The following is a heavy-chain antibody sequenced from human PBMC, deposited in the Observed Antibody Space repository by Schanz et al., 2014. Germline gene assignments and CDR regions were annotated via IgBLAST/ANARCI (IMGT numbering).Heavy chain of an antibody. Sequence: EVQLVESGGDLVQPGGSQRLSCAASGFIVSSTYMTWVRQAPGKGLEWVSIIYSGVSTYYADSVKGRFTISRDNSKNTVYLQMNSLRDEDTAMYYCAKRCSSTSCSHGAFDIWGRGTMVTVSS. D-gene: IGHD2-2*01. CDR2: IYSGVST. J-gene: IGHJ3*02. CDR1: GFIVSSTY. V-gene: IGHV3-66*01. CDR3: AKRCSSTSCSHGAFDI.